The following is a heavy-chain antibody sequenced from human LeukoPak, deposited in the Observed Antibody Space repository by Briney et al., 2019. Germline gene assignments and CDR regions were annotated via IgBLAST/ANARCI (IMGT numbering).Heavy chain of an antibody. CDR1: GGSISSGGYY. CDR3: ARDPATGGNAFDI. CDR2: IYHSGST. D-gene: IGHD7-27*01. Sequence: SETLSLTCTVSGGSISSGGYYWSWIRQPPGKGLEWIGYIYHSGSTYYNPSLKSRVTISVDRSKNQFSLKLSSVTAADTAVYYCARDPATGGNAFDIWGQGTMVTVSS. J-gene: IGHJ3*02. V-gene: IGHV4-30-2*01.